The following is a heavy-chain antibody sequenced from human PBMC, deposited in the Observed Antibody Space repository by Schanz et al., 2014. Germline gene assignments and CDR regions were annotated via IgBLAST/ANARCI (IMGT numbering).Heavy chain of an antibody. CDR2: IIPLFGPP. D-gene: IGHD6-19*01. J-gene: IGHJ4*02. CDR1: GDSFRNYD. CDR3: ARPGTVGGLFGY. Sequence: KAYGDSFRNYDINWVRQAPGQGLEWMGGIIPLFGPPHYAQKFQDRVTITAEESTSTAYMELSSLRSADTAVYYCARPGTVGGLFGYWGQGTLVAVSS. V-gene: IGHV1-69*01.